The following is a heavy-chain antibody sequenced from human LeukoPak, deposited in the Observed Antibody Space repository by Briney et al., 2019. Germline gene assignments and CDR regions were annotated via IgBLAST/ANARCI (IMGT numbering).Heavy chain of an antibody. CDR1: GFTFSSYA. D-gene: IGHD6-19*01. V-gene: IGHV3-23*01. CDR2: ISGSGGST. J-gene: IGHJ4*02. CDR3: AKTVAGSFDY. Sequence: GGSLRLACAASGFTFSSYAMSWVRQASGKGLEWVSAISGSGGSTYYADSVKGRFTISRDNSQNTLYLQMNSLRAEDTAVYYCAKTVAGSFDYWGQGTLVTVSS.